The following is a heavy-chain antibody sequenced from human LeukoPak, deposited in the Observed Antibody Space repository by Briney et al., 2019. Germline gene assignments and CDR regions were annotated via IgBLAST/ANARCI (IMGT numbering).Heavy chain of an antibody. CDR3: ARVIGGQVWLHHFDF. V-gene: IGHV3-30*04. Sequence: GGSLRLSCAASGFTFRSYAMHWVRQAPGKGLEWVAVISYDGSYEKYADSVKGRFTISRDNSESTLYLQMNSLRPEDTALYYCARVIGGQVWLHHFDFWGHGTLVTVSS. CDR2: ISYDGSYE. CDR1: GFTFRSYA. J-gene: IGHJ4*01. D-gene: IGHD3-16*01.